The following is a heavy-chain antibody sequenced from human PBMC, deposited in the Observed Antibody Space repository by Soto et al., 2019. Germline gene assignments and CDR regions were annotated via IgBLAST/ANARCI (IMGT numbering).Heavy chain of an antibody. D-gene: IGHD2-2*01. V-gene: IGHV4-59*12. Sequence: PSETLSLTCTVSGGSISDYYWSWIRHPPGKGLEWIGYIYYSGSTNYNPSLKSRVTISVDRSKNQFPLKLSSVTAADTAVYYCARVPDRWGQGTLVTVSS. CDR1: GGSISDYY. CDR2: IYYSGST. CDR3: ARVPDR. J-gene: IGHJ5*02.